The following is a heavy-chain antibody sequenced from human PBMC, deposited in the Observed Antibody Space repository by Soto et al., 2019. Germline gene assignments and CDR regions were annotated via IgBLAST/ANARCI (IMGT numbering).Heavy chain of an antibody. CDR1: GGTFSSYA. CDR2: IIPIFGTA. D-gene: IGHD3-10*01. CDR3: ARRKGSGTTPVGYYGMDV. Sequence: SVKVSCKASGGTFSSYAISWVRQAPGQGLEWMGGIIPIFGTANYAQKFQGRATITADESTSTAYMELSSLRSEDTAVYCCARRKGSGTTPVGYYGMDVWGQGTTVTVSS. J-gene: IGHJ6*02. V-gene: IGHV1-69*13.